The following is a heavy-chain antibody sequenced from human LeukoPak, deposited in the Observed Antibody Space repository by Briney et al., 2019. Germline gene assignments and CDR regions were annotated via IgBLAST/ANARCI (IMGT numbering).Heavy chain of an antibody. J-gene: IGHJ5*02. CDR2: ISGDGHTT. CDR3: ARESWSGSLKWFDP. D-gene: IGHD3-3*01. Sequence: GGSLRLSCAASGFTFRSHVMSWLGQNPGKGLEWVSAISGDGHTTYYADSVRGRFIISRDNSKNTLYLQMNSLRAEDTATYFCARESWSGSLKWFDPWGQGTLVIVSS. V-gene: IGHV3-23*01. CDR1: GFTFRSHV.